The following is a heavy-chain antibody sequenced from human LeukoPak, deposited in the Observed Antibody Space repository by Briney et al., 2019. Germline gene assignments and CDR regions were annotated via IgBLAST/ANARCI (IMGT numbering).Heavy chain of an antibody. Sequence: PGRSLRLFCAASGFSFSTYGMHWVRQAPGKGLEWVASINHNGNVNYYVDSVKGRFTISRDNAKNSLYLQMSNLRAEDTAVYFCARGGGLDVWGQGATVTVSS. V-gene: IGHV3-7*03. D-gene: IGHD3-16*01. J-gene: IGHJ6*02. CDR3: ARGGGLDV. CDR2: INHNGNVN. CDR1: GFSFSTYG.